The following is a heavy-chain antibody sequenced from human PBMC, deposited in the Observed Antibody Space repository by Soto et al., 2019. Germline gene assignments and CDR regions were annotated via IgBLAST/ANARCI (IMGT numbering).Heavy chain of an antibody. CDR2: ISAYNGNT. CDR1: GYTFTSYG. D-gene: IGHD2-2*01. V-gene: IGHV1-18*01. Sequence: GASVKVSCKASGYTFTSYGISWVRQAPGQGLEWMGWISAYNGNTNYAQKLQGRVTMTTDTSTSTAYMELRSLRSDDTAVYYCARVYCISTSCYPLNGMDVWGQGTTVTVSS. CDR3: ARVYCISTSCYPLNGMDV. J-gene: IGHJ6*02.